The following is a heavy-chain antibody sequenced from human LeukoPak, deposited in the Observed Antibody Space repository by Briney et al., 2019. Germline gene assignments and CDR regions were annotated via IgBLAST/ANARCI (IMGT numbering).Heavy chain of an antibody. CDR2: ISGSGGST. V-gene: IGHV3-23*01. J-gene: IGHJ6*02. D-gene: IGHD3-10*01. CDR3: AKYRFGEFYYYGMDV. Sequence: GGSLRLSCAASGFTFSSYAMSWVRQAPGKGLEWVSAISGSGGSTYYADSVKGRFTISRDKSKNTLYLQMNSLRAEDTAVYYCAKYRFGEFYYYGMDVWGQGTTVTVSS. CDR1: GFTFSSYA.